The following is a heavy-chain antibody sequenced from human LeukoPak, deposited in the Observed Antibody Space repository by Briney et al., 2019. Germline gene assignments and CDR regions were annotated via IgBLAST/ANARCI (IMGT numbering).Heavy chain of an antibody. V-gene: IGHV1-18*04. Sequence: GASVKVSCKASGYTFSSYGFNWVRQAPGQGLEWMGWISAYNGDTNYAQKFQGRVTMTTDTSTSTAYTELRSLRSDDTAVYYCARDMVRGVDYWGQGTLVTVSS. J-gene: IGHJ4*02. CDR2: ISAYNGDT. CDR3: ARDMVRGVDY. D-gene: IGHD3-10*01. CDR1: GYTFSSYG.